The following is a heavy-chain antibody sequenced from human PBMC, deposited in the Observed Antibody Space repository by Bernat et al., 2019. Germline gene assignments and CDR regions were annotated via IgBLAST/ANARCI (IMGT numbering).Heavy chain of an antibody. CDR3: ARYYGGNSGSAFDI. CDR2: IYSGGNT. J-gene: IGHJ3*02. CDR1: GFTVSTNY. D-gene: IGHD4-23*01. Sequence: EVQLVESGGGLVQPGGSLRLSCAASGFTVSTNYMSWVRQAPGKGLEWVSVIYSGGNTYSADSVKGRFTISRDNSKKTLYLQMNSLRAEDTAMYYCARYYGGNSGSAFDIWGQGTMVTVSS. V-gene: IGHV3-66*01.